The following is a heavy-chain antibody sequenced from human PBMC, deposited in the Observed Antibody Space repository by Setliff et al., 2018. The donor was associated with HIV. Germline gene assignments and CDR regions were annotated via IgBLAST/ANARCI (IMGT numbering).Heavy chain of an antibody. CDR1: GGTFSSYA. D-gene: IGHD3-10*01. CDR2: IIPIFGTA. V-gene: IGHV1-69*13. Sequence: SVKVSCKASGGTFSSYAISWVRQAPGQGLEWMGGIIPIFGTANYAQKFQGRVTITADESTNTAHMELNSLRSIDTAMYYCATVFYYNSESYSLDYWGQGMLVTVSS. CDR3: ATVFYYNSESYSLDY. J-gene: IGHJ4*02.